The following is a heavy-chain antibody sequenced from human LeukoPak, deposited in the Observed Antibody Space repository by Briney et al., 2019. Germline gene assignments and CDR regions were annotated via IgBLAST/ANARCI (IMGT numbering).Heavy chain of an antibody. CDR2: ISSSGSYM. CDR3: ARGSITMIVVAHFDY. Sequence: GGSLRLSCAASGSIFSRYSMNWVRQAPGKGLEWVSSISSSGSYMYYADSVKGRFTISRDDAKNSLYLQMNSLRAEDTAVYYCARGSITMIVVAHFDYWGQGTLVTVSS. J-gene: IGHJ4*02. V-gene: IGHV3-21*06. D-gene: IGHD3-22*01. CDR1: GSIFSRYS.